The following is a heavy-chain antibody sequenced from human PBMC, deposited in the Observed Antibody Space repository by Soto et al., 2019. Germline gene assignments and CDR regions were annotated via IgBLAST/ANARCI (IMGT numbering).Heavy chain of an antibody. V-gene: IGHV3-30*18. D-gene: IGHD4-17*01. CDR2: ISYDGNNK. J-gene: IGHJ6*02. Sequence: QLVESGGGVVPPGASLRLSCAASGFTFSTFGMHWVRQTPGKGLEWVAGISYDGNNKGYADSVKGRFTISRDNFKNTVDLVMNNLKVDDTAVYYCAKDLQAYGDYDYYCYGLDVWGQGATVSVSS. CDR1: GFTFSTFG. CDR3: AKDLQAYGDYDYYCYGLDV.